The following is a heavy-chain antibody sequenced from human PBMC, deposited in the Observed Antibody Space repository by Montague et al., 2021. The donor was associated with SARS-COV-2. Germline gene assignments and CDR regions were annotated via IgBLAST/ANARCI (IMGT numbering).Heavy chain of an antibody. J-gene: IGHJ4*02. D-gene: IGHD1-1*01. CDR3: ARITIQLERRPFDS. V-gene: IGHV4-34*01. CDR1: GGSLSGYY. Sequence: SETLSLTCEVYGGSLSGYYWSWIRQPPGKGLEWIGEINHSGSANYNPSLKSRVTISPDTSKNQFSLMLSSVTAADTAVYFCARITIQLERRPFDSWGQGTLVTASS. CDR2: INHSGSA.